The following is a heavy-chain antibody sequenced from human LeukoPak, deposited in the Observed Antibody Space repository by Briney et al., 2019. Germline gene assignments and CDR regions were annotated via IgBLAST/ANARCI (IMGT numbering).Heavy chain of an antibody. V-gene: IGHV4-34*01. D-gene: IGHD2-2*01. Sequence: PSETLSLTCAVYGGSFSGYYWSWISQPPGKGLEWIGEINHSGSTNYNPSLKSRVTISVDMSKNQFSLKLNSVTAADTAVYYCASGRIDCSSASCAAGSWFDHWGQGTLVTVSS. CDR3: ASGRIDCSSASCAAGSWFDH. CDR1: GGSFSGYY. J-gene: IGHJ5*02. CDR2: INHSGST.